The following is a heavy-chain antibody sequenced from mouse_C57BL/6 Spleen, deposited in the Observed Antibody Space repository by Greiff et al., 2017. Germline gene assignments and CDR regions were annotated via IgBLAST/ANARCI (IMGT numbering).Heavy chain of an antibody. CDR3: ARPHYYGSSYAMDY. J-gene: IGHJ4*01. Sequence: QVQLQQPGAELVKPGASVKLSCKASGYTFTSYWMQWVKQRPGQGLEWIGEIDPSDSYTNYNQKFKGKATLTVDTSSSTAYMQLSSLTSEDSVVYYCARPHYYGSSYAMDYWGQGTSVTVSS. CDR1: GYTFTSYW. V-gene: IGHV1-50*01. D-gene: IGHD1-1*01. CDR2: IDPSDSYT.